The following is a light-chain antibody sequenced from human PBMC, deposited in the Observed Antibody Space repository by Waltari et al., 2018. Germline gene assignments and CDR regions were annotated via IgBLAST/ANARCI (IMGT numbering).Light chain of an antibody. CDR3: QQYSGYSGI. CDR2: DAS. CDR1: QGISRW. Sequence: DIQITQSPSTLSASVGDRVTITCLASQGISRWLAWYQQKPGKPPKVLIYDASSLESGVPSRFSGSGSETEFTLVISNLQPDDVATYYCQQYSGYSGIFGGGTKVEIK. J-gene: IGKJ4*01. V-gene: IGKV1-5*01.